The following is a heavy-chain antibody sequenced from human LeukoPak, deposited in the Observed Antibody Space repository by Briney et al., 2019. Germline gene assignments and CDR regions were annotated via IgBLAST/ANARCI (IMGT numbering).Heavy chain of an antibody. CDR3: ARVGVKWLHIDY. J-gene: IGHJ4*02. Sequence: SETLSLTCTVSGGSISSYYWSWIRQPPGQGLEWIGYIYYSGSTNYNTSLKRRVTISVDTSKDQISLKLSSVAAADTAVYYCARVGVKWLHIDYWGQGTLVTVSS. D-gene: IGHD5-12*01. V-gene: IGHV4-59*01. CDR1: GGSISSYY. CDR2: IYYSGST.